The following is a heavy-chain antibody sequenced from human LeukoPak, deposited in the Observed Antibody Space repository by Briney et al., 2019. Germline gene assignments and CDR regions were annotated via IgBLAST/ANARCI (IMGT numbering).Heavy chain of an antibody. CDR2: INHSGST. V-gene: IGHV4-38-2*01. CDR1: DYSISRGYY. CDR3: ARSGGDFWSGSFGYLDY. J-gene: IGHJ4*02. D-gene: IGHD3-3*01. Sequence: SETLSLTCAVSDYSISRGYYWGWIRQPPGKGLEWIGEINHSGSTNYNPSLKSRVTISVDTSKNQFSLKLSSVTAADTAVYYCARSGGDFWSGSFGYLDYWGQGTLVTVSS.